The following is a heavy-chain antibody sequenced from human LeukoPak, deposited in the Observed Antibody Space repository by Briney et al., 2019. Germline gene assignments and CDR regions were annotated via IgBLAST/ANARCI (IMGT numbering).Heavy chain of an antibody. J-gene: IGHJ4*02. V-gene: IGHV5-10-1*01. D-gene: IGHD6-13*01. CDR1: GYSFTSHW. CDR2: IDPSDSYT. CDR3: ATSWESEQLVRY. Sequence: GESLRISCKGSGYSFTSHWISWVRQMPGKGLEWMGRIDPSDSYTNYSPSFQGHVTISADKSISTAYLQWSSLKASDTAMYYCATSWESEQLVRYWGQGTLVTVSS.